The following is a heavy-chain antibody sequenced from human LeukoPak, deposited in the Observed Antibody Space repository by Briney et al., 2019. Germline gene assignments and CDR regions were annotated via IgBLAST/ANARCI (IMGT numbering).Heavy chain of an antibody. Sequence: ASVKVSCKASGYTFTSYDINWVRQATGQGLEWMGWMNPNSGNTGYAQKFQGRVTMTRNTSIGTAYMELSSLRSEDTAVYYCARGYYDSSGYYQTFDPWGQGTLVTVSS. J-gene: IGHJ5*02. CDR3: ARGYYDSSGYYQTFDP. CDR2: MNPNSGNT. V-gene: IGHV1-8*01. CDR1: GYTFTSYD. D-gene: IGHD3-22*01.